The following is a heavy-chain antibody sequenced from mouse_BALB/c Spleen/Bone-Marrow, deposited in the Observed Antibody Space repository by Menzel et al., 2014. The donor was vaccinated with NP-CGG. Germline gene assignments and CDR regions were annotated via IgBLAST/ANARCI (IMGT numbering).Heavy chain of an antibody. V-gene: IGHV1-9*01. CDR3: ARLGRGFDY. CDR2: ILPGSGST. J-gene: IGHJ2*01. CDR1: GYTFSSYW. Sequence: QVQLQQSGAELMKPGASVKISCKATGYTFSSYWIEWVKQRPGHGLEWIGEILPGSGSTNYNEKFKGKATFTADTSSNTAYMQLSSLISEDSAVYYCARLGRGFDYWGQGTTLTVSS. D-gene: IGHD4-1*01.